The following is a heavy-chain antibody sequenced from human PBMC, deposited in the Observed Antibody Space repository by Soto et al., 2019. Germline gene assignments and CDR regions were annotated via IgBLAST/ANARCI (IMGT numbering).Heavy chain of an antibody. Sequence: EVQLVESGGGLVKPGGSLRLSCAASGFTFSSYSMNWVRQAPGKGLEWVSAISSSSSYIYYADSVKGRFTISRDNAKNSLYLQVNSLRAEDTAVYYCAREGIAAALDYWGQGTLVTVSS. CDR3: AREGIAAALDY. CDR2: ISSSSSYI. V-gene: IGHV3-21*01. J-gene: IGHJ4*02. D-gene: IGHD6-13*01. CDR1: GFTFSSYS.